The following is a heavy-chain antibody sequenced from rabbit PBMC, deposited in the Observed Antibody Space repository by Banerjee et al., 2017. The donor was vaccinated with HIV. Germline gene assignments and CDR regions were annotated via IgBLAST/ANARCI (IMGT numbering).Heavy chain of an antibody. J-gene: IGHJ4*01. CDR1: GFSFSNSYY. D-gene: IGHD2-1*01. V-gene: IGHV1S40*01. Sequence: QSLEESGGDRVKPGASLTLTCTASGFSFSNSYYMCWVRQAPGKGLEWIACINIVTGKSVYASWAKGRFIMSRTSSTTVTLQMTSLTAADTATYFCARDLVAVIGWNFNLWGPGTLVTVS. CDR3: ARDLVAVIGWNFNL. CDR2: INIVTGKS.